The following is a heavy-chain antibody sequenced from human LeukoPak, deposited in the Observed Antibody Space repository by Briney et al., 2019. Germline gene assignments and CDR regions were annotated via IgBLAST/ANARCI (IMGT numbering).Heavy chain of an antibody. Sequence: GGSLRLSCAASGFTFNNYAMSWVRQAPGKGLEWASSISGSDGIKYSADSVKGRFTSSRDNSKNTLYLQMNSLRAEDTAVYYCARGSGYSYGTLLFDYWGQGTLVTVSS. V-gene: IGHV3-23*01. D-gene: IGHD5-18*01. CDR3: ARGSGYSYGTLLFDY. J-gene: IGHJ4*02. CDR1: GFTFNNYA. CDR2: ISGSDGIK.